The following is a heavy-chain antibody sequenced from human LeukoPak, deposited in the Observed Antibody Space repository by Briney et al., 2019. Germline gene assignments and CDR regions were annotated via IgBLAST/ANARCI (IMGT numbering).Heavy chain of an antibody. Sequence: SETLSLTCAISGGSISSSNWWSWVRQPPGKGLEWIGEIYHSGSTNYNPSLKSRVTISVDKSKNQFSLKLSSVTAADTAVYYCATSSTDYGDYNRAYYYYGMDVWGQGTTVTVSS. CDR3: ATSSTDYGDYNRAYYYYGMDV. CDR1: GGSISSSNW. J-gene: IGHJ6*02. V-gene: IGHV4-4*02. D-gene: IGHD4-17*01. CDR2: IYHSGST.